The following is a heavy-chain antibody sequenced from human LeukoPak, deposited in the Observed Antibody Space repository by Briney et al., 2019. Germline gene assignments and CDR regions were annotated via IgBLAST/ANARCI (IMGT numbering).Heavy chain of an antibody. D-gene: IGHD5-24*01. V-gene: IGHV4-59*01. Sequence: SETLSLTCTVSGGSISGYYWSWIRQPPGKGLEWIGYIYYSGSTNYNPSLKSRVTISVDTSKNQFSLKLSSVTAADTAVYYCARGGMATICDYWGQGTLVTVSS. J-gene: IGHJ4*02. CDR1: GGSISGYY. CDR3: ARGGMATICDY. CDR2: IYYSGST.